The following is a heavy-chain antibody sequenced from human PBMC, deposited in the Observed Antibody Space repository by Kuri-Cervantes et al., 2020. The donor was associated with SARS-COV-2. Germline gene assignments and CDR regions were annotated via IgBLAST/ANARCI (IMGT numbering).Heavy chain of an antibody. CDR2: INPSGGST. J-gene: IGHJ5*02. Sequence: ASVKVSCKASGYTFTSYYMHWVRQAPGQGLEWMGIINPSGGSTSYAQKFQGRVTMTRDTSTSTVYMELSRLRSDDTAVYYCARVPYYYDSSGQKFDPWGQGTLVTVSS. CDR3: ARVPYYYDSSGQKFDP. V-gene: IGHV1-46*01. D-gene: IGHD3-22*01. CDR1: GYTFTSYY.